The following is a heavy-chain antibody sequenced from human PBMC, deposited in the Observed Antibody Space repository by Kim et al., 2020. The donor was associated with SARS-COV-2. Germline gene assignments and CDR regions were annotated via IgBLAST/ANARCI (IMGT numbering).Heavy chain of an antibody. D-gene: IGHD5-12*01. CDR2: ISSSSSTI. Sequence: GGSLRLSCAASGFTFGDYSMHWVRQAPGKGLEWVSYISSSSSTIYYADSVKGRFTISRDNAKNSLYLQMNSLRDEDTAVYYCARAIHLGGYSRPAWGQGTLDTVSS. V-gene: IGHV3-48*02. J-gene: IGHJ5*02. CDR1: GFTFGDYS. CDR3: ARAIHLGGYSRPA.